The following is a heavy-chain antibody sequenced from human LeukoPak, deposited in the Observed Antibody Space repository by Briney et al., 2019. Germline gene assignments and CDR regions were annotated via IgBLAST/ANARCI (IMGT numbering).Heavy chain of an antibody. D-gene: IGHD3-9*01. CDR3: AKENDDILTGYHYYCYGMDV. Sequence: GGSLRLSRAASGFTFSSYGMHWVRQAPGKGLEWVAVISYDGSNKYYADSVKGRFTISRDNSKNTLYLQMNSLRAEDTAVYYCAKENDDILTGYHYYCYGMDVWGKGTTVTVSS. J-gene: IGHJ6*04. CDR1: GFTFSSYG. CDR2: ISYDGSNK. V-gene: IGHV3-30*18.